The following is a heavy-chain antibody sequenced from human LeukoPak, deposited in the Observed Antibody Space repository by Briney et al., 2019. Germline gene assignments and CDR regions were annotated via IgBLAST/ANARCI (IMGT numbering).Heavy chain of an antibody. V-gene: IGHV1-18*01. CDR1: GYTFTSYG. Sequence: ASVEVSCKASGYTFTSYGITWVRQAPGQGLEWMGWISAYNGNTNYAQKLQGRVTVTTDTPTYTAYMELRSLRSDDTAVYYCARGDYDFDYWGQGTLVTVSS. CDR3: ARGDYDFDY. J-gene: IGHJ4*02. D-gene: IGHD4-17*01. CDR2: ISAYNGNT.